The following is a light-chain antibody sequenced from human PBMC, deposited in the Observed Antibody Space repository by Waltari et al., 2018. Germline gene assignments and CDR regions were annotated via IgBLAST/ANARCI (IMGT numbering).Light chain of an antibody. J-gene: IGKJ1*01. Sequence: DIQMTQSPSSLSASVGDRVTIPCRASQGISNYLAWYQQKPGKVPKLLIYAASTLQSGVPSRFSGSGSGTDFTLTISSLQPEDVATYYCQKYNSAPVTWTFGQGTKVEIK. V-gene: IGKV1-27*01. CDR3: QKYNSAPVTWT. CDR1: QGISNY. CDR2: AAS.